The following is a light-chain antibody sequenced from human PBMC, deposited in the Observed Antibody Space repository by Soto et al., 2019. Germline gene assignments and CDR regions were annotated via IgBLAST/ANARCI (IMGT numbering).Light chain of an antibody. CDR3: LSFDSSLSVV. Sequence: QSVLTQPPSVSGAPGQRVTISCTGSSSNIGAGYDVHWYQQLPGRAPKLLIYANTNRPSGVSDRFSGSKSGTSASLAITGLQAEDEADYYCLSFDSSLSVVFGGGTQLTVL. J-gene: IGLJ2*01. CDR2: ANT. CDR1: SSNIGAGYD. V-gene: IGLV1-40*01.